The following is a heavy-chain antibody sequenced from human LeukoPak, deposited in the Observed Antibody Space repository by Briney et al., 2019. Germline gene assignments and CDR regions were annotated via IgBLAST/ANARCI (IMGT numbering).Heavy chain of an antibody. J-gene: IGHJ4*02. CDR2: ISWDGSNT. CDR1: GFTFDDYA. Sequence: GGSLRLSCAASGFTFDDYAMNWVRQAPEKGLEWVSLISWDGSNTNYADSVKGRFTISRDNSKNSLYLQMNRLRAEDTALYYCAKDLGMGPVGYYFDSWGQGTLVTVSS. D-gene: IGHD1-26*01. CDR3: AKDLGMGPVGYYFDS. V-gene: IGHV3-43D*03.